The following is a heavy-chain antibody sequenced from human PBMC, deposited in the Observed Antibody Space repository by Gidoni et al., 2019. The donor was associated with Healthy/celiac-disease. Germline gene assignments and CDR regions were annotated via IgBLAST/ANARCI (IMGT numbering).Heavy chain of an antibody. J-gene: IGHJ4*02. V-gene: IGHV1-2*02. CDR3: ARDVRSFTPEPPEYYFDY. Sequence: QVQLVQSGAEVKKPGASVKVSCKASGYTFTGYYLPWVRQAPGKGLEWMGWINPNSGGTNYAQKFQGRVTMTRDTSISTAYMELSRLRSDDTAVYYCARDVRSFTPEPPEYYFDYWGQGTLVTVSS. CDR1: GYTFTGYY. CDR2: INPNSGGT.